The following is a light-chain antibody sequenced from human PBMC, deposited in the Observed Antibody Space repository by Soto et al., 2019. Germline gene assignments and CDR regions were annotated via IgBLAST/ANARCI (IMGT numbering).Light chain of an antibody. CDR1: QSISSW. Sequence: DIQMTQSLSTLSESVGNRFTITCRASQSISSWLAWYQQKPGKAPKLLIYNASSLESGVPSRFSGSGSGTELTLTISSLQPDDFATYYCQQYNSYSPWTFGQGTKVEIK. CDR2: NAS. CDR3: QQYNSYSPWT. V-gene: IGKV1-5*01. J-gene: IGKJ1*01.